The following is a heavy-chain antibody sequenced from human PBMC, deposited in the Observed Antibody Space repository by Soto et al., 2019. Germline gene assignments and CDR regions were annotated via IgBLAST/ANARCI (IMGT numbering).Heavy chain of an antibody. V-gene: IGHV1-69*01. CDR1: GGTFSGHA. J-gene: IGHJ4*02. CDR2: LIPLFGTT. CDR3: ARGPNWGYRFDS. D-gene: IGHD7-27*01. Sequence: QVQLVQSGAEAKKPGSSVKVSCEASGGTFSGHAISWVRQAPGQGPEWMGGLIPLFGTTQHAQNFQDRLTITAEQSTSTAYMELTSLRFEDPALSYCARGPNWGYRFDSWGQGTVATVSS.